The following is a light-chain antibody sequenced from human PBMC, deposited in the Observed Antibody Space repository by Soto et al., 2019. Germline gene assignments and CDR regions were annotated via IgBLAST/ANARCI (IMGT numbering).Light chain of an antibody. CDR2: GAS. Sequence: IVLTQSPGTLSLSPGERVTLSCRASQSLRSSYLAWYQQKPGQAPRLLIYGASNRATGIPDRFSGSGSGTDDSLTIIRRGPDDFAVYYYSQYGSSPLYIFGQGTKLQIK. J-gene: IGKJ2*01. V-gene: IGKV3-20*01. CDR1: QSLRSSY. CDR3: SQYGSSPLYI.